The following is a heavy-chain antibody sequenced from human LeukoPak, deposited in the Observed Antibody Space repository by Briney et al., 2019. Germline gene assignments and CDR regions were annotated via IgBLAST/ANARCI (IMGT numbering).Heavy chain of an antibody. Sequence: GGSLRLSCAASGFTFSGRWMSWLRQAPGKGLEWVAIINQDGTDKYYVDSVKGRFTISRDNAKNSLYLQMNSLRAEDTAVYYCAREIVGTHKSRFDPWGQGTLVTVSS. J-gene: IGHJ5*02. V-gene: IGHV3-7*03. CDR1: GFTFSGRW. CDR3: AREIVGTHKSRFDP. D-gene: IGHD1-26*01. CDR2: INQDGTDK.